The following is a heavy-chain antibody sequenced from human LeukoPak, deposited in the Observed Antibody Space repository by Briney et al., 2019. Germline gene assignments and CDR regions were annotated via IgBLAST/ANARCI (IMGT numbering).Heavy chain of an antibody. CDR2: INPNSGGT. CDR3: ARDPRFSRDSGGREGFDS. Sequence: ASVKVSCKASGYTFSDYYIHWVRQAPGQGLEWMGWINPNSGGTFYAQKFRDRVTLTRDTSISTAYMELSRLRSDDTAVFYCARDPRFSRDSGGREGFDSWGQGTLVTVSS. D-gene: IGHD2-15*01. J-gene: IGHJ4*02. CDR1: GYTFSDYY. V-gene: IGHV1-2*02.